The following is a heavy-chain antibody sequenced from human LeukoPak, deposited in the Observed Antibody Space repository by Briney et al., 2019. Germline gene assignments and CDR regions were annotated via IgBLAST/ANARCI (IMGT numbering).Heavy chain of an antibody. CDR1: GYNYTSYA. Sequence: GASVKVSCKASGYNYTSYAMNWVRQAPGQGLEWMGGIIPIFGTANYAQKFQGRVTITADKSTSTAYMELSSLRSEDTAVYYCASLDDENWFDPWGQGTLVTVSS. J-gene: IGHJ5*02. D-gene: IGHD1-1*01. CDR3: ASLDDENWFDP. V-gene: IGHV1-69*06. CDR2: IIPIFGTA.